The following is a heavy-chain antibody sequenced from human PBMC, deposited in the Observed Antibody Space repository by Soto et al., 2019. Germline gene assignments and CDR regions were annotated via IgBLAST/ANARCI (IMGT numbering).Heavy chain of an antibody. CDR1: GGSISSGYYY. CDR2: IYYSGNT. J-gene: IGHJ6*02. CDR3: ARNPVRYCSSTSCYISYYYYYGMDV. D-gene: IGHD2-2*02. Sequence: PSETLSLTCSVSGGSISSGYYYWSWIRQPPGKGLEWIGNIYYSGNTYYNPSLKSRLIISIDTSKNQFSLKLSSVTAADTAVYYCARNPVRYCSSTSCYISYYYYYGMDVWGQGTTVTVSS. V-gene: IGHV4-30-4*01.